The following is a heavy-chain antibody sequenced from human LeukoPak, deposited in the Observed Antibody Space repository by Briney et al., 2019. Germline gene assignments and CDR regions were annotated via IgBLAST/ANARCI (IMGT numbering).Heavy chain of an antibody. J-gene: IGHJ4*02. CDR3: ARGSWWWSITMVRGVGKYFDF. D-gene: IGHD3-10*01. Sequence: GASVKVSCKASGYTFTGYYMHWVRQAPGQGLEWMGWMNPNSGNTGYAQKFQGRVTMTRNTSISTAYMELSSLRSEDTAVYYCARGSWWWSITMVRGVGKYFDFWGQGTLVTVSS. V-gene: IGHV1-8*02. CDR1: GYTFTGYY. CDR2: MNPNSGNT.